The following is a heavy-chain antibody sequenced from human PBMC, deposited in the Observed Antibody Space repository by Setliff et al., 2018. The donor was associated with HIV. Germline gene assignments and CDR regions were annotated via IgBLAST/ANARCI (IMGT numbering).Heavy chain of an antibody. D-gene: IGHD6-19*01. Sequence: PGGSLRLSCAASGFTFDDYAMHWVRQAPGKGLEWVSSISSSSSYIYYADSVKGRFTISRDNTKYSLYLQMNKVRAEDTAVYFCVRYYRWLNWFFDLWGRGTLVTVSS. J-gene: IGHJ2*01. CDR1: GFTFDDYA. V-gene: IGHV3-21*01. CDR2: ISSSSSYI. CDR3: VRYYRWLNWFFDL.